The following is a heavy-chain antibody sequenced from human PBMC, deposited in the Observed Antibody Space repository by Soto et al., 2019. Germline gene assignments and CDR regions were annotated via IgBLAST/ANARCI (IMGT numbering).Heavy chain of an antibody. V-gene: IGHV3-30*18. J-gene: IGHJ4*02. CDR1: GFTFSSYG. D-gene: IGHD4-17*01. Sequence: GGSLRLSCAASGFTFSSYGMHWVRQAPGKGLEWVAVILYDGSKKYYADSMKGRFTISRGNSKNTLYLQMNSLRAEDTALYYCAKDRGALRWSEEHYYFDYWGRGSLVTVSS. CDR3: AKDRGALRWSEEHYYFDY. CDR2: ILYDGSKK.